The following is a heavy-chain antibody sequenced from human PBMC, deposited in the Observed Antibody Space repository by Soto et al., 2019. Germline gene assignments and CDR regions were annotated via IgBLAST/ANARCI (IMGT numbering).Heavy chain of an antibody. CDR3: AKNPGYYYDSTGYHFDY. V-gene: IGHV3-7*05. CDR2: IKPDGSQK. CDR1: GFTFISYW. D-gene: IGHD3-22*01. J-gene: IGHJ4*02. Sequence: GGALRLSCAASGFTFISYWMSWVLQAPGKGLEWVANIKPDGSQKWYVDSVKGRFTISRDNAKKSLYLQMNSLRAEDTAVYYCAKNPGYYYDSTGYHFDYWGQGTLVTVSS.